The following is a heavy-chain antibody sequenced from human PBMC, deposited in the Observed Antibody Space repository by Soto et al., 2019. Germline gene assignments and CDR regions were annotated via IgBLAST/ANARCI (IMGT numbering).Heavy chain of an antibody. V-gene: IGHV1-69*02. Sequence: QVQLVQSVAEVKKPGSSVKVSCKASGGTFSSYTISWVRQAPGQGLEWMGRIIPILGIANYAQKFQGRVTITAAKATSSAYRELRSLRCDDTAVYYCARGRYSSGWTTGRYYYYYMDGWGKGTTVTVSS. J-gene: IGHJ6*03. D-gene: IGHD6-19*01. CDR2: IIPILGIA. CDR3: ARGRYSSGWTTGRYYYYYMDG. CDR1: GGTFSSYT.